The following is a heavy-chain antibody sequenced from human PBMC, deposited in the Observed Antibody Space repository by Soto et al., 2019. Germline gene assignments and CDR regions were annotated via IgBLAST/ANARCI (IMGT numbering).Heavy chain of an antibody. Sequence: GASVKVSCKASVDTFSSYVISWGRQAPGQGLEWMGGIIPIFGTANYAQKFQGRVTITADESTSTAYMELSSLRSEDTAVYYCAREGYSFAFDIWGQGTMVTVSS. CDR1: VDTFSSYV. CDR2: IIPIFGTA. CDR3: AREGYSFAFDI. D-gene: IGHD5-18*01. J-gene: IGHJ3*02. V-gene: IGHV1-69*13.